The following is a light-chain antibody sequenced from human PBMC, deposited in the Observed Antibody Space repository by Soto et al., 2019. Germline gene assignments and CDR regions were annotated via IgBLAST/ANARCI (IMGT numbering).Light chain of an antibody. Sequence: DIQMTQSPSSLSASVGDRVTITCRASQSISSYLNWYQQKPGKAPKLQIYAASSLQSGVPSRFSGSGSGTDFTLTISSLQPEDFATYYCQQSYSTPPSFGQGTKLAIK. CDR3: QQSYSTPPS. J-gene: IGKJ2*01. V-gene: IGKV1-39*01. CDR2: AAS. CDR1: QSISSY.